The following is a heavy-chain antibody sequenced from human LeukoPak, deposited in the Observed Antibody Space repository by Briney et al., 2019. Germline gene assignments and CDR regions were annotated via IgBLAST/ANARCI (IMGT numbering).Heavy chain of an antibody. CDR1: GFTFSNYA. Sequence: GGSLRLSCAASGFTFSNYAIHWVRQAPGRGLEWVAAISYDGNSQHYGAPVKGRFTISRDNSKNTVYLQSNTLRTDDAAIYYCAKPYPTLTTSAVLDNWGQGTLVTVSS. D-gene: IGHD1-1*01. V-gene: IGHV3-30*18. J-gene: IGHJ4*02. CDR3: AKPYPTLTTSAVLDN. CDR2: ISYDGNSQ.